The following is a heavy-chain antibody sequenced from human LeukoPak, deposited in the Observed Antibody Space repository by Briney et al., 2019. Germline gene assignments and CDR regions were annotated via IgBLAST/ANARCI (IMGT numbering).Heavy chain of an antibody. J-gene: IGHJ4*02. V-gene: IGHV3-21*01. CDR1: GFTFSSYS. CDR3: ARGRAAAGAYYFDY. CDR2: IINSSSYI. D-gene: IGHD6-13*01. Sequence: PGGSLRLSCAASGFTFSSYSMNWVRQAPGKGLEWVSSIINSSSYIYYAESVKGRFTISRDNAKNSLYLQMNSLRAGDTAVYYCARGRAAAGAYYFDYWGQGTLVTVSS.